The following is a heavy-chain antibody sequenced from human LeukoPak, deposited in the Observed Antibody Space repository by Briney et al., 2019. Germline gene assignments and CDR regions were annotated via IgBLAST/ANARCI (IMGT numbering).Heavy chain of an antibody. CDR1: GFIFSNYA. J-gene: IGHJ5*02. CDR3: ARDLSGVFDP. CDR2: IAANGGGA. Sequence: PGGSLRLSCAASGFIFSNYAMHWVRQAPGKGLEYVSAIAANGGGAYYGDSMRGRFTISRDNSKSTLYLQMGSLRAEDMAVYYCARDLSGVFDPWGPGILVTVSS. D-gene: IGHD2-8*01. V-gene: IGHV3-64*02.